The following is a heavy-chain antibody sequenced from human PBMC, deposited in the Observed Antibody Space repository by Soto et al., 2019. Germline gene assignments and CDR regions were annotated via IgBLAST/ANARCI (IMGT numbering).Heavy chain of an antibody. Sequence: GESLKISCKGSGYSFTNYWIGWVRQMPGKGLEWMGIIYPGDSDTRYSPSFQGQVTISADKSISTAYLQWSSLKASDTAMYYCARMQQLVTHYFDYWGQGTLVTVSS. CDR3: ARMQQLVTHYFDY. V-gene: IGHV5-51*01. CDR1: GYSFTNYW. CDR2: IYPGDSDT. J-gene: IGHJ4*02. D-gene: IGHD6-13*01.